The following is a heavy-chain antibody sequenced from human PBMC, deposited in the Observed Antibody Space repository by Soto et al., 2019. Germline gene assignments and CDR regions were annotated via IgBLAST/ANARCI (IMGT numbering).Heavy chain of an antibody. CDR2: ISYDGSNK. Sequence: PGGSLRLSCAASGFTFSSYGMHWVRQAPGKGLEWVAVISYDGSNKYYADSVKGRFTISRDNSKNTLYLQMNSLRAEGTAVYYCAKDVGPGPGNYYGMDVWGQGTTVTVSS. CDR3: AKDVGPGPGNYYGMDV. CDR1: GFTFSSYG. V-gene: IGHV3-30*18. J-gene: IGHJ6*02.